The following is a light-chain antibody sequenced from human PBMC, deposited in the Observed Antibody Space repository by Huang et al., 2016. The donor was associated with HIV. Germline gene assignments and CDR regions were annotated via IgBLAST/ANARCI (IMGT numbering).Light chain of an antibody. CDR2: HGS. Sequence: EIVMTQPPATLSVSPGERATLSCRASQSVGVFLAWYQHKPGQAPRLLIYHGSTRATGVPARFSASGSGTEFTLTISSLQSEDCAVYFCQQYNTWPWTFGQGTKVEIK. V-gene: IGKV3-15*01. J-gene: IGKJ1*01. CDR1: QSVGVF. CDR3: QQYNTWPWT.